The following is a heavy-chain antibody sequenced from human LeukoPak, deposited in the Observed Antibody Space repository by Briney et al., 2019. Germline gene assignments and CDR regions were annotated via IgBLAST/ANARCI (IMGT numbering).Heavy chain of an antibody. J-gene: IGHJ6*02. V-gene: IGHV3-7*01. CDR1: GFTFSSYS. CDR3: ARAMDV. CDR2: IKQDGSEK. Sequence: GGSLRLSCAASGFTFSSYSMNWVRQAPGKGLEWVANIKQDGSEKYYVDSVKGRFPISRDNAKNSLYLQMKSLRAEDTAVYYCARAMDVWGQGTTVTVSS.